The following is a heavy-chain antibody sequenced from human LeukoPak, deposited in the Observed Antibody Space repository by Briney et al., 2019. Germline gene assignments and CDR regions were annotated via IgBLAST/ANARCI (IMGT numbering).Heavy chain of an antibody. CDR2: IYYTGST. J-gene: IGHJ5*02. CDR3: ARGGTYNDILSFDP. CDR1: GGSISYYY. D-gene: IGHD3-9*01. V-gene: IGHV4-59*01. Sequence: PSETLSLTCTVSGGSISYYYWTWIRQSPGKGLEWIGQIYYTGSTYYNPSLKRRVTISVDTSRNQFSLNLTSVTAADTAVYYCARGGTYNDILSFDPWGQGTLVIVSS.